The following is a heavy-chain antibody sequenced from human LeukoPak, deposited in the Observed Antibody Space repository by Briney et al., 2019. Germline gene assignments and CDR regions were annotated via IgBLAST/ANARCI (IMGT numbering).Heavy chain of an antibody. Sequence: GGSLRLSCAASGFTFSSFAMTWVRQAPGKGLKWVSAISGSGGSTYYADSVKGRFTISRDNSKNTLYLQMNSLRAEDTAVYYCAKLGVTTPVDYWGQGTLVTVSS. CDR1: GFTFSSFA. V-gene: IGHV3-23*01. CDR2: ISGSGGST. CDR3: AKLGVTTPVDY. D-gene: IGHD4-17*01. J-gene: IGHJ4*02.